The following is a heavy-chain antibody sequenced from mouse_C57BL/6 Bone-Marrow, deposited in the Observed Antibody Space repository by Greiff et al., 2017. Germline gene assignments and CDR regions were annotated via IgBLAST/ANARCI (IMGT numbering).Heavy chain of an antibody. CDR2: INPNNGGT. J-gene: IGHJ4*01. D-gene: IGHD2-4*01. V-gene: IGHV1-26*01. CDR1: GYTFTDYY. Sequence: EVKLQQSGPELVKPGASVKISCKASGYTFTDYYMNWVKQSHGKSLEWIGDINPNNGGTSYNQKFKGKATLTVDKSSSTAYMELRSLTSEDSAVYYCARGGYDYDAAMDYWGQGTSVTVSS. CDR3: ARGGYDYDAAMDY.